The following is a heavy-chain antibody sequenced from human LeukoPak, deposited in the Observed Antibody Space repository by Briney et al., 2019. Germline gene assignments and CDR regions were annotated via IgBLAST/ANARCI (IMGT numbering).Heavy chain of an antibody. CDR2: ISSSGSTI. Sequence: PGGSLRLSCAASGFTFSIYEMNWVRQAPGKGLEGVSYISSSGSTIYYADSVKGRFTISRDNAKNSLYLQMNSLRAEDTAVYYCAREGGHSSGYHPPFDYWGQGTLVTVSS. V-gene: IGHV3-48*03. CDR1: GFTFSIYE. J-gene: IGHJ4*02. CDR3: AREGGHSSGYHPPFDY. D-gene: IGHD3-22*01.